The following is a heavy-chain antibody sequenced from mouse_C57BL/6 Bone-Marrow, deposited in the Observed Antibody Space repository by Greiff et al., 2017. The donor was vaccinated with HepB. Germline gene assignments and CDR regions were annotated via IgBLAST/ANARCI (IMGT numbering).Heavy chain of an antibody. D-gene: IGHD1-1*02. CDR3: ARDGYYGEFDY. J-gene: IGHJ2*01. Sequence: EVKVVESGGGLVQSGRSLRLSCATSGFTFSDFYMEWVRQAPGKGLEWIAASRNKANDYKTEYSASVKVRFIVSRDTSQSILYLQMNALRAEDTAIYYCARDGYYGEFDYWGQGTTLTVSS. CDR2: SRNKANDYKT. V-gene: IGHV7-1*01. CDR1: GFTFSDFY.